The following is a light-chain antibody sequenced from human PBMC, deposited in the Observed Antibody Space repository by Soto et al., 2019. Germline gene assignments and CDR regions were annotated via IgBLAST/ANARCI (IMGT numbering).Light chain of an antibody. V-gene: IGKV3-20*01. Sequence: SVLTQSPGTLSLSPGEGATLSCRTSQSIISTYLAWYQQRPGQAPRLLIYAASSRATGIPDRFSGSGSGTDFTLTISRLEPEDFAVYYCQQYFGSLYTFGQGTKLEIK. CDR2: AAS. CDR3: QQYFGSLYT. CDR1: QSIISTY. J-gene: IGKJ2*01.